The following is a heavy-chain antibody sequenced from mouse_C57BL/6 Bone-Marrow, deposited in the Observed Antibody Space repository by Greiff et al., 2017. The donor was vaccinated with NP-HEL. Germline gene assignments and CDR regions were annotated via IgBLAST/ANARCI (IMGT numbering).Heavy chain of an antibody. Sequence: VKLQQPGAELVMPGASVKLSCKASGYTFTSYWMHWVKQRPGQGLEWIGEIDPSDSYTNYNQKFKGKSTLTVDKSSSTAYMQLSSLTSEDSAVYYCAREGLGGAFDYWGQGTTLTVSS. V-gene: IGHV1-69*01. CDR1: GYTFTSYW. CDR2: IDPSDSYT. J-gene: IGHJ2*01. D-gene: IGHD4-1*01. CDR3: AREGLGGAFDY.